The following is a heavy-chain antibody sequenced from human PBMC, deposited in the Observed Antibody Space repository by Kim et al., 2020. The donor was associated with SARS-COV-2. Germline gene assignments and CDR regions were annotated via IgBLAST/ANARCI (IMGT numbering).Heavy chain of an antibody. V-gene: IGHV3-48*02. CDR3: GCAGDDYSWFNGVGL. J-gene: IGHJ6*02. D-gene: IGHD2-15*01. CDR2: ISDSSSFI. CDR1: GFAFSHFR. Sequence: GGSLRLSCTGSGFAFSHFRMNWVRQTPERGLEWLACISDSSSFIQYADSVRGRFTISRDNARKSLYLQMNSLRDEDSAVYYCGCAGDDYSWFNGVGLWGQGTTVIVSS.